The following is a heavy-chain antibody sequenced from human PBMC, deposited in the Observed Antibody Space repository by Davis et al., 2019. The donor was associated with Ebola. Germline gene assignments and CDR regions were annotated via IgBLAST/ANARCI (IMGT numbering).Heavy chain of an antibody. D-gene: IGHD1-26*01. CDR3: ARGVGALFDY. Sequence: GESLKISCAASGFTVSSNYMSWVRQAPGKGLEWVSVIYSGGSTYYADSVKGRFTISRDNSKKTLYLQMNSLRAEDTAVYYCARGVGALFDYWGQGTLVTVSS. CDR2: IYSGGST. V-gene: IGHV3-53*01. CDR1: GFTVSSNY. J-gene: IGHJ4*02.